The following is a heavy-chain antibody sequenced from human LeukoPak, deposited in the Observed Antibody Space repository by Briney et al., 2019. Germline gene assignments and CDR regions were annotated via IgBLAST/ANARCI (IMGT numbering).Heavy chain of an antibody. J-gene: IGHJ4*02. CDR1: GFTFSSYS. V-gene: IGHV3-21*01. D-gene: IGHD6-19*01. Sequence: GGSLRLSCAASGFTFSSYSMNWVRQAPGKGLEWVSSISSSSSYIYYADSVKGRFTVYRDNAKNSLYLQMNSLRAEDTAVYYCARDRQWLSGNTYFDYWGQGTLVTVSS. CDR3: ARDRQWLSGNTYFDY. CDR2: ISSSSSYI.